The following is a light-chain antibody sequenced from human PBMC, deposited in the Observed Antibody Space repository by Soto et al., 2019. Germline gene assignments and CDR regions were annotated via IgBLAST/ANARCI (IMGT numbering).Light chain of an antibody. CDR2: LGS. CDR3: MQALQTPWT. J-gene: IGKJ1*01. Sequence: DIVTTQSPLSLPVSPGAPASISCRSSQSLLHSVGYNSLHWYLQKPGQSPQLLVSLGSNRASGVPEGFSASGSGTDFTLKISSVEAEDCGVYYCMQALQTPWTFGQGTKVEIK. V-gene: IGKV2-28*01. CDR1: QSLLHSVGYNS.